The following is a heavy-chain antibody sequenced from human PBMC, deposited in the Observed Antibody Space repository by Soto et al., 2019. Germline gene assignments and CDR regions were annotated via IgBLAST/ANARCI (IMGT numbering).Heavy chain of an antibody. Sequence: PGESLKISCKGSGYTFTSYWITWVRQMPGKGLEWMGRIGPSDSYTNYSPSFQGHVTISADKSITTAYLQWNSLRASDTAMYYCSSSRSRDNYYYGMDVWGQGTTVTVSS. CDR3: SSSRSRDNYYYGMDV. V-gene: IGHV5-10-1*01. CDR1: GYTFTSYW. CDR2: IGPSDSYT. J-gene: IGHJ6*02.